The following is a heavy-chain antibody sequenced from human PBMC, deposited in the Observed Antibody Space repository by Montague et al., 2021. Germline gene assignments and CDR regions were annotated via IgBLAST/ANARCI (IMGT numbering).Heavy chain of an antibody. J-gene: IGHJ3*02. CDR2: IYYSGST. CDR3: ARSMRGTLRVPMLVYAFDI. Sequence: SETLSLTCPVSGGSISNYFWTWIRQPPGKGLEWIGYIYYSGSTNYNPSLKRRVPISEDTSKNQFSLKLSSVTAADTAVYYCARSMRGTLRVPMLVYAFDIWGQGTMVTVSS. CDR1: GGSISNYF. V-gene: IGHV4-59*13. D-gene: IGHD3-22*01.